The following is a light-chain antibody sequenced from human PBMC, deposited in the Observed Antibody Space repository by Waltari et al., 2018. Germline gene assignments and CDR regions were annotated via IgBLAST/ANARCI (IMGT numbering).Light chain of an antibody. CDR2: NDT. V-gene: IGLV3-25*03. CDR3: QSADSSGTYVV. J-gene: IGLJ2*01. CDR1: SLPKHC. Sequence: SSELTPPPSVSVSPGQTASITCSADSLPKHCGSWYPQKPGQAPVLVIDNDTERPSGIPERFSGSSSGTTVTLTISGVQAEDEADYYCQSADSSGTYVVFGAGTKLTVL.